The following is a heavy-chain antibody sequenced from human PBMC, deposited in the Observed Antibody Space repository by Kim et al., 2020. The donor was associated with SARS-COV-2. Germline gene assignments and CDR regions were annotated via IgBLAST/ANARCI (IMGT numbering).Heavy chain of an antibody. CDR1: GGSISSYY. Sequence: SETLSLTCTVSGGSISSYYWSWIRQPPGKGLEWIGYIYYSGSTNYNTSLKSRVTISVDTSKNQFSLKLSSVTAADTAVYYCASSGPHYYYYYGMDVWGQGTTVTVSS. CDR3: ASSGPHYYYYYGMDV. V-gene: IGHV4-59*01. J-gene: IGHJ6*02. CDR2: IYYSGST.